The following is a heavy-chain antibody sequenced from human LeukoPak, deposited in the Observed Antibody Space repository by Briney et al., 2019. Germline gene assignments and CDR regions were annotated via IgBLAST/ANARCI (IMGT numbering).Heavy chain of an antibody. D-gene: IGHD6-6*01. CDR2: ISGSGGST. V-gene: IGHV3-23*01. CDR3: AKDWAQRIAARPGLLDY. CDR1: GCTFSSYA. J-gene: IGHJ4*02. Sequence: GRSLRLSCAASGCTFSSYAMCWVLQAPGKGLEWVSAISGSGGSTYYADSVKGRFTISRDNSKNTLYLQMNSLRAEDTAVYYCAKDWAQRIAARPGLLDYWGQGTLVTVSS.